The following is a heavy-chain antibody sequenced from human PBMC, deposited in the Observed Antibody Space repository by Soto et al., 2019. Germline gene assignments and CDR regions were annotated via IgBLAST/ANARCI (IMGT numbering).Heavy chain of an antibody. V-gene: IGHV5-10-1*01. CDR2: IDPSDSYT. CDR3: ARLGVHDFWSGYGFDP. J-gene: IGHJ5*02. Sequence: GESLKISFKGSGYSFTSYWISWVRQMPGKGLEWMGRIDPSDSYTNYSPSFQGHVTISADKSISTAYLQWSSLKASDTAMYYCARLGVHDFWSGYGFDPWGQGTLVTVSS. D-gene: IGHD3-3*01. CDR1: GYSFTSYW.